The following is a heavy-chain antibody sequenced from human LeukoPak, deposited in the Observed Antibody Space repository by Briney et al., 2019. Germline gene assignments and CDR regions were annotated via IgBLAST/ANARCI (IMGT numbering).Heavy chain of an antibody. Sequence: PSETLSLTCTVSGGSISSYYWCWIRQPAGKGLEWIGRIYTSGSTNYNPSLKSRVTMSVDTSKNQFSLKLSSVTAADTAVYYCARDSYCSSTSCYRWFDPWGQGTLVTVSS. V-gene: IGHV4-4*07. CDR1: GGSISSYY. CDR2: IYTSGST. J-gene: IGHJ5*02. D-gene: IGHD2-2*01. CDR3: ARDSYCSSTSCYRWFDP.